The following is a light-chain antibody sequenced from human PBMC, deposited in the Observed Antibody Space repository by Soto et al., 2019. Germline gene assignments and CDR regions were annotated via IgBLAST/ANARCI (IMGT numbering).Light chain of an antibody. CDR1: QSIGSN. V-gene: IGKV3-15*01. CDR3: QQYNNWPPWT. Sequence: EIVMTQSPATLSVSPGEGATLSCRASQSIGSNLAWYQQKPGQAPRLLIYAASIRATDFPARFSGSGSGTEFTLTISGLQSDDFAVYFCQQYNNWPPWTFGHGTKAEIK. J-gene: IGKJ1*01. CDR2: AAS.